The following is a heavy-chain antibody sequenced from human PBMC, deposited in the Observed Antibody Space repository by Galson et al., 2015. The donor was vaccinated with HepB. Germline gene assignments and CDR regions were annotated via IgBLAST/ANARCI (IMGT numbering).Heavy chain of an antibody. CDR3: ARDRDYARTAGLDS. Sequence: SLRLSCAASGLIFSGYTMHWVRQAPGKGLGWVADISYDGSYKDCAESVRGRFTISRDDSKNTLYLQMNSLRPDDTAIYYCARDRDYARTAGLDSWGQGTLVAVSS. CDR2: ISYDGSYK. CDR1: GLIFSGYT. J-gene: IGHJ4*02. D-gene: IGHD4-17*01. V-gene: IGHV3-30-3*01.